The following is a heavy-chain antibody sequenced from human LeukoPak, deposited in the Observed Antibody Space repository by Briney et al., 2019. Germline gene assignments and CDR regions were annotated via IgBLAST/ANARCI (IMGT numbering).Heavy chain of an antibody. Sequence: GGSLRLSCAASGFTFSSYWMHWVRQVPGKGLVWVSRINSHGSSTSHADSVKGRFTISRDNAKNTLYLQTNSLRVEDTAVYYCARGPPDGSGSYYPGADWGQGTLVTVSS. CDR2: INSHGSST. V-gene: IGHV3-74*01. CDR1: GFTFSSYW. J-gene: IGHJ4*02. D-gene: IGHD3-10*01. CDR3: ARGPPDGSGSYYPGAD.